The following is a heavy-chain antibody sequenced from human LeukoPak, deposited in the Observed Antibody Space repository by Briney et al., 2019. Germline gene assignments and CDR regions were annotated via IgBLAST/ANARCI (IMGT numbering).Heavy chain of an antibody. D-gene: IGHD6-19*01. CDR1: GGSISSSSYY. CDR3: ARDPGSSGPDY. CDR2: IYYSGST. Sequence: SETLSLTCTVSGGSISSSSYYWGWIRQPPGKGLEWIGSIYYSGSTYYNPSLKSRVTISVDTSKNQFSLKLSSVTAADTAVYYCARDPGSSGPDYWGQGTLVTVSS. J-gene: IGHJ4*02. V-gene: IGHV4-39*02.